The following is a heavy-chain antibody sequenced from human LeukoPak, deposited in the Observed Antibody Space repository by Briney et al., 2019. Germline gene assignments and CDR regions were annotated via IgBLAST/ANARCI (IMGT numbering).Heavy chain of an antibody. V-gene: IGHV3-23*01. Sequence: PGGSLRLSCAASGFTFSSYAMSGVRQAPGKGLEWVSIITSGGSTYYADSVKGRFTISRDNSKNTLYLQMNSLSAEDTAVYYCAKDKKWDYYFDDWGQGTLVTVSS. D-gene: IGHD1-26*01. CDR3: AKDKKWDYYFDD. CDR2: ITSGGST. J-gene: IGHJ4*02. CDR1: GFTFSSYA.